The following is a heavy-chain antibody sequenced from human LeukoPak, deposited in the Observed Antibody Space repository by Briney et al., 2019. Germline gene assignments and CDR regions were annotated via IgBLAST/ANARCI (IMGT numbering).Heavy chain of an antibody. CDR3: AKDPRARATYNLDY. CDR2: ISYDGSNK. J-gene: IGHJ4*02. CDR1: GFTFSSYG. Sequence: PGRSLRLSCAASGFTFSSYGMHWVRQAPGKGLEWVAVISYDGSNKYYADSVKGRFTISRDKSKNTLYLQMNSLRAEDTAVYYCAKDPRARATYNLDYWGQGTLVTVSS. V-gene: IGHV3-30*18. D-gene: IGHD1-26*01.